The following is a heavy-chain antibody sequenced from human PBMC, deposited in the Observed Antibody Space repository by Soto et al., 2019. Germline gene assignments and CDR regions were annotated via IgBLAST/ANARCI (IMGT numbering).Heavy chain of an antibody. Sequence: HPGGSLRLSCAASGFTFSSYGMHWVRQAPGKGLEWVAVISYDGSNKYYADSVKGRFTISRDNSKNTLYLQMNSLRAEDTAVYYCAKDALTTVTTFYYYYYYMDVWGKGTTVTVSS. CDR2: ISYDGSNK. CDR3: AKDALTTVTTFYYYYYYMDV. CDR1: GFTFSSYG. V-gene: IGHV3-30*18. J-gene: IGHJ6*03. D-gene: IGHD4-4*01.